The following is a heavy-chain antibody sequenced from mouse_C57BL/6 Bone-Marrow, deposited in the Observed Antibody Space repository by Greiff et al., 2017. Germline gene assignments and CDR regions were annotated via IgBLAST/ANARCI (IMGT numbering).Heavy chain of an antibody. V-gene: IGHV1-69*01. J-gene: IGHJ2*01. CDR2: IDPSDSYT. CDR1: GYTFTSYW. CDR3: AREGIYYGSSSFDY. Sequence: QVQLQQPGAELVMPGASVKLSCKASGYTFTSYWMHWVKQRPGQGLEWIGEIDPSDSYTNYNQKFKGKSTLTVDKSSSTAYMQLSSLTSEDSAVYDCAREGIYYGSSSFDYWGQGTTLTVSS. D-gene: IGHD1-1*01.